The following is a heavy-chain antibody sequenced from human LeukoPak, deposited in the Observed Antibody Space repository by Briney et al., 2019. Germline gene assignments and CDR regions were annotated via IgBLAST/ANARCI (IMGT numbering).Heavy chain of an antibody. J-gene: IGHJ3*02. CDR3: ARDTGSGYCSGGRCRGAFDI. V-gene: IGHV3-53*01. CDR1: GFSVGTNY. D-gene: IGHD2-15*01. Sequence: PGGSLTLSCTASGFSVGTNYMTWVRQAPGKGLEWVSVIYSGDNSYYADSVKGRFTISRDSPRNTLYLQMNSLRVEDTAVYYCARDTGSGYCSGGRCRGAFDIWGQGTMVTVSS. CDR2: IYSGDNS.